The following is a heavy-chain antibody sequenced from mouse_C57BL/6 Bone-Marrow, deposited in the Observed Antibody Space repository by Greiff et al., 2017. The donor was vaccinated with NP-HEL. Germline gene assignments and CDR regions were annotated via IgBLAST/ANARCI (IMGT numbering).Heavy chain of an antibody. CDR2: INPNNGGT. CDR1: GYTFTDYN. Sequence: VQLQQSGPELVKPGASVKIPCKASGYTFTDYNMDWVKQSHGKSLEWIGDINPNNGGTIYNQKFKGKATLTVDKSSSTAYMELRSLTSEDTAVYYCARRHYDGFAYWGQGTLVTVSA. D-gene: IGHD2-4*01. J-gene: IGHJ3*01. CDR3: ARRHYDGFAY. V-gene: IGHV1-18*01.